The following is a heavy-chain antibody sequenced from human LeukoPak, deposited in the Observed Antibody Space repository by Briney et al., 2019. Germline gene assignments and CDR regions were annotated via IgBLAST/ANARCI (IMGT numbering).Heavy chain of an antibody. D-gene: IGHD4-17*01. Sequence: GGSLRLSCAASGFAFSSYGMHWVRQAPGKGLEWVAVIWYDGSNKYYADSVKGRFTISRDNSKNTLYLQMNSLRAEDTAMYYCARRYGDYYFDYWGQGTLVTVSS. V-gene: IGHV3-33*01. J-gene: IGHJ4*02. CDR3: ARRYGDYYFDY. CDR2: IWYDGSNK. CDR1: GFAFSSYG.